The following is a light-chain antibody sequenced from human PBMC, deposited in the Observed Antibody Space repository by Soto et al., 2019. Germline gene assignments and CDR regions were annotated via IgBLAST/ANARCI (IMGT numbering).Light chain of an antibody. CDR3: QQYGSSGT. CDR2: GAS. CDR1: QSVSSSS. Sequence: EIVLTQSPGTLSLSPGEGATLSCRASQSVSSSSLAWYQQKPGQAPRLLIYGASSRATGIPDRFSGSGSGTDFTLTISRLEPEDFAVYYCQQYGSSGTFGQGTKVDI. V-gene: IGKV3-20*01. J-gene: IGKJ1*01.